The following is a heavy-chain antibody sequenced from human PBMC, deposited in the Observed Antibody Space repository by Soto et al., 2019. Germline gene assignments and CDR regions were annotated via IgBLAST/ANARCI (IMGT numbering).Heavy chain of an antibody. CDR2: IWYDGSNK. J-gene: IGHJ4*02. Sequence: PGGSLRLSCAASGFTFSSYGMHWVRQAPGKGLEWVAVIWYDGSNKYYADSVKGRFTISRDNSKNTLYLQMNSLRAEDTAVYYCARDSVEYSRKYYFDYWGQGTLVTVSS. D-gene: IGHD6-6*01. V-gene: IGHV3-33*01. CDR3: ARDSVEYSRKYYFDY. CDR1: GFTFSSYG.